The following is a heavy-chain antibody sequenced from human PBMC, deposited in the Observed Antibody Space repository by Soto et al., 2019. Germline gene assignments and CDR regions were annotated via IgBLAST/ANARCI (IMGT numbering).Heavy chain of an antibody. Sequence: QVQLVESGGGVVQPGRSLRLSCAASGFTFSSYGMHWVRQAPGKGLEWVAIIWYDGSNKYYADSVKGRFTISRDNSKNTLYLQMNSLRAEDTAVYYCARPRTDYEYYYYGMDVWGQGTTVTVSS. J-gene: IGHJ6*02. CDR3: ARPRTDYEYYYYGMDV. CDR2: IWYDGSNK. V-gene: IGHV3-33*01. CDR1: GFTFSSYG. D-gene: IGHD4-17*01.